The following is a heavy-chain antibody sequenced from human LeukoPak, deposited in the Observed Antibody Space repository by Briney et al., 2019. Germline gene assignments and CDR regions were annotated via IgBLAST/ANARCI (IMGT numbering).Heavy chain of an antibody. D-gene: IGHD3-3*01. V-gene: IGHV3-21*01. Sequence: GGSLRLSCAASGFTFSSYSMNWVRQAPGKGLEWVSSISSSSSYIYYADSVKGRFTISRDNAKNSLYLQMNSLRAEDTAVYYCARDAPYYDFWSGYPLYYYMDVWGKGTTVTVSS. CDR2: ISSSSSYI. J-gene: IGHJ6*03. CDR3: ARDAPYYDFWSGYPLYYYMDV. CDR1: GFTFSSYS.